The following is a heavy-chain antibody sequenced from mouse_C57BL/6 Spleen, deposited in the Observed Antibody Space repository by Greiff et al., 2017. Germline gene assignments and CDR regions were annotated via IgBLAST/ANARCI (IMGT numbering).Heavy chain of an antibody. J-gene: IGHJ4*01. V-gene: IGHV5-4*03. CDR2: ISDGGSYT. CDR3: ARGGGSSRYAMDY. Sequence: EVKVEESGGGLVKPGGSLKLSCAASGFTFSSYAMSWVRQTPEKRLEWVATISDGGSYTYYPDNVKGRFTISRDNAKNNLYLQMSHLKSEDTAMYYCARGGGSSRYAMDYWGQGTSVTVSS. CDR1: GFTFSSYA. D-gene: IGHD1-1*01.